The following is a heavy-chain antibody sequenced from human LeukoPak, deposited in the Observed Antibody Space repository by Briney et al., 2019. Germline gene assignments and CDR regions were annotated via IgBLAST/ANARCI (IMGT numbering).Heavy chain of an antibody. J-gene: IGHJ4*02. V-gene: IGHV3-21*01. CDR2: ISSSSSYI. D-gene: IGHD1-1*01. CDR1: GFTFSSYS. CDR3: ARDNPWTENYSMEPFPLDY. Sequence: GGSLRLSCAASGFTFSSYSMNWVRQAPGKGLEWVSSISSSSSYIYYADSVKGRFTISRDNAKNSLYLQMNSLRAEDTAVYYRARDNPWTENYSMEPFPLDYWGQGTLVTVSS.